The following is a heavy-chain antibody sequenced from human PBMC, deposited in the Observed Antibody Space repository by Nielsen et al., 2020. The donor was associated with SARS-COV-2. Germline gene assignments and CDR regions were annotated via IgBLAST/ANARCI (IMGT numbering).Heavy chain of an antibody. CDR1: GFTFNSYA. V-gene: IGHV3-30*04. J-gene: IGHJ4*02. CDR2: ISYDGRKK. D-gene: IGHD6-19*01. Sequence: GGSLRLSCAASGFTFNSYAIHWVRQAPGKGPEWVATISYDGRKKNYADPVKGRFTISRDNSKSTLYLQMNSLRAEDTAVYYCARAAGIAVAHAYLFEYWGQGTLVTVSS. CDR3: ARAAGIAVAHAYLFEY.